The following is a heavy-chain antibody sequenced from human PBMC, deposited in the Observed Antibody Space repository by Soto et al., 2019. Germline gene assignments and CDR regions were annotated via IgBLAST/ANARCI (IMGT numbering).Heavy chain of an antibody. CDR3: AKDVGHDFWSGFHYYYYGMDV. D-gene: IGHD3-3*01. CDR1: GFTFDDYT. V-gene: IGHV3-43*01. Sequence: GGSLRLSCAASGFTFDDYTMHWVRQAPGKGLEWVSLISWDGGSTYYADSVKGRFTISRDNSKNSLYLQMNSLRTEDTALYYCAKDVGHDFWSGFHYYYYGMDVWGQGTTVTVSS. J-gene: IGHJ6*02. CDR2: ISWDGGST.